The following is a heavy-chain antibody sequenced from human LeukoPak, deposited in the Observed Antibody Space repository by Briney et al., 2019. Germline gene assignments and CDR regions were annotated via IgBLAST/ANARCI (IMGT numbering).Heavy chain of an antibody. Sequence: GGSLRLSCTASGFTFSSYWMSWVRQAPGKGLEWVANIKQDGSEKDYVDSVKGRFTISRDNAKNSLYLQMNSLRAEDTAVYYCARGPRSHCGGDCSYFDYWGQGTLVTVSS. J-gene: IGHJ4*02. D-gene: IGHD2-21*02. CDR2: IKQDGSEK. V-gene: IGHV3-7*03. CDR3: ARGPRSHCGGDCSYFDY. CDR1: GFTFSSYW.